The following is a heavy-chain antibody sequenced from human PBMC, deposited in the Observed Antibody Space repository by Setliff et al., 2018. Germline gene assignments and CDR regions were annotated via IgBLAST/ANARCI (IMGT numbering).Heavy chain of an antibody. V-gene: IGHV4-39*01. Sequence: SETLSLTCNVSGGSFSTSSDYWGWIRLPPGKGLEWIGSINYSGRNYYNPSLKSRVTIFADTSKNQFSLLLNSVTAADTALYYCARQKYWSGYYGEGYYYYMDVWGKGTTFTVSS. CDR1: GGSFSTSSDY. D-gene: IGHD3-3*01. CDR3: ARQKYWSGYYGEGYYYYMDV. J-gene: IGHJ6*03. CDR2: INYSGRN.